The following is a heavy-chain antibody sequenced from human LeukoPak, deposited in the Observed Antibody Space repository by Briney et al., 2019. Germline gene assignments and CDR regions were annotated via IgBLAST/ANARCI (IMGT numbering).Heavy chain of an antibody. CDR2: INEDGTSA. D-gene: IGHD3-16*01. CDR1: GFGFSVYW. Sequence: GGSLRLSCAASGFGFSVYWMHWVRQAPGKGLVWVAHINEDGTSASHADSVKGRFTISRDNAKNTLYLQMNSLRAEDTAVYYCSYVASYYYYYYMDVWGKGTTVTVSS. CDR3: SYVASYYYYYYMDV. J-gene: IGHJ6*03. V-gene: IGHV3-74*01.